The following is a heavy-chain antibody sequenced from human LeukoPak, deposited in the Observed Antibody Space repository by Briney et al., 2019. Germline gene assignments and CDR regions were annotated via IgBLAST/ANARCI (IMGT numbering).Heavy chain of an antibody. V-gene: IGHV3-7*01. CDR2: IKQDGSEK. Sequence: PGGSLRLSCAASGFTFSSYWMSWVRQAPGKGLEWVANIKQDGSEKYYVDSVKGRFTIARDNAKNSLYLQMNSLRAEDTAVYYCARATYPVDIVVVVAATVYFDYWGQGTLVTVSS. J-gene: IGHJ4*02. CDR1: GFTFSSYW. D-gene: IGHD2-15*01. CDR3: ARATYPVDIVVVVAATVYFDY.